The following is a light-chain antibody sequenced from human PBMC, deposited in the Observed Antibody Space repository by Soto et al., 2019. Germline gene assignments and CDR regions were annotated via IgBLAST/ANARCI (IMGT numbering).Light chain of an antibody. CDR3: QPSYSTPIT. V-gene: IGKV1-39*01. CDR1: QTVSSY. J-gene: IGKJ5*01. CDR2: AAS. Sequence: DSQITPSTSSRSAAVGERVNMTCRASQTVSSYLNWYQQKPGKAPKLLIYAASSLQSGVPSRFSGSGSGTDFTLTISSLQPEDFATYYCQPSYSTPITFGKGTRLEIK.